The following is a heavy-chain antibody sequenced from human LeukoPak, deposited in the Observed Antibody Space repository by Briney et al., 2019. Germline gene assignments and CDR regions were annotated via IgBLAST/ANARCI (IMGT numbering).Heavy chain of an antibody. V-gene: IGHV3-48*03. Sequence: GGSLRLSCAASGFTFSSYEMNWVRPAPGKGLEWVSYLSSSGATIYYADSVKGRFTISRDNAKNSLYLQMNSLRAEDTAVYYCARGSIVVVVAATLGDYWGQGTLVTVSS. D-gene: IGHD2-15*01. CDR3: ARGSIVVVVAATLGDY. CDR1: GFTFSSYE. CDR2: LSSSGATI. J-gene: IGHJ4*02.